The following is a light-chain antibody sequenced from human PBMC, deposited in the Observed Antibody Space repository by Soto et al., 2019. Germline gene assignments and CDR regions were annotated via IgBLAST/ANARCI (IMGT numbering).Light chain of an antibody. CDR2: WAS. Sequence: DIVMTQSPDSLAVSLGERATINCKSSQNVLYSSNNKNYLAWYQQKPGQPPKLLIYWASTRESGVPDRFSGSGSGTDFTLTISSLHAEDVAVYYCQQYYATPPTFGQGTKVETK. V-gene: IGKV4-1*01. CDR3: QQYYATPPT. CDR1: QNVLYSSNNKNY. J-gene: IGKJ1*01.